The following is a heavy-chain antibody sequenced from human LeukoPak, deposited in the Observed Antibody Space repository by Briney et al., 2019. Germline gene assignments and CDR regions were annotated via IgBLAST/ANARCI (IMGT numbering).Heavy chain of an antibody. D-gene: IGHD6-6*01. CDR2: INEDGSEK. V-gene: IGHV3-7*01. J-gene: IGHJ4*02. CDR1: GFTFNSCW. Sequence: PGGSLRLSCAASGFTFNSCWMSWVRQAPGKGLEWTANINEDGSEKHYVDSVEGRFTISRDNAKNSLYLQTNSLRVEDTALYYCTRGDSSSKIDYWGQGILVIVSS. CDR3: TRGDSSSKIDY.